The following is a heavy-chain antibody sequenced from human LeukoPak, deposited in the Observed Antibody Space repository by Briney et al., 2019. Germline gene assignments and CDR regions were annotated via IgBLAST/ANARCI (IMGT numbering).Heavy chain of an antibody. D-gene: IGHD6-19*01. CDR1: GGSISSYY. Sequence: PSETLSLTCSVSGGSISSYYWSWIRQPPGRGLEWIGYIYYSGSTNYNPSLKSRVTISVDTSKNQFSLKLSSVTGADTAVYYCARSAYSSGWHDYWGQGTLVTVSS. CDR3: ARSAYSSGWHDY. V-gene: IGHV4-59*08. J-gene: IGHJ4*02. CDR2: IYYSGST.